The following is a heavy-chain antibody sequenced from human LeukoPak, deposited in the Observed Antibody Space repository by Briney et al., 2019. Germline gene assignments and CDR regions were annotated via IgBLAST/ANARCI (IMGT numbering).Heavy chain of an antibody. J-gene: IGHJ4*02. CDR3: ASVRAPSYDSSGYYPDY. Sequence: ASVKVSCKASGGTFRSYAISWVRQAPGQGLEWMGGIIPIFGTANYAQKFQGRVTITADESTSTAYMELSSLRSEDTAVYYCASVRAPSYDSSGYYPDYWGQGTLVTVSS. D-gene: IGHD3-22*01. V-gene: IGHV1-69*01. CDR2: IIPIFGTA. CDR1: GGTFRSYA.